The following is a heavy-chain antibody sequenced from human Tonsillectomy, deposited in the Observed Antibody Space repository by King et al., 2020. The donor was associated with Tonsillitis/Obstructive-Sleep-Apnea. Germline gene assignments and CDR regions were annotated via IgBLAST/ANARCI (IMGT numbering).Heavy chain of an antibody. Sequence: QLQESGPGLVKPSETLSLTCTVSGGSISSYYWSWIRQPPGKGLEWIGYIYYSGSTNYNPSLKSRVTISVDTSKNQFSLKLSSVTAADTAVYYCARPNRGGFDPWGQGTLVTVSS. J-gene: IGHJ5*02. CDR1: GGSISSYY. CDR3: ARPNRGGFDP. D-gene: IGHD1-26*01. CDR2: IYYSGST. V-gene: IGHV4-59*08.